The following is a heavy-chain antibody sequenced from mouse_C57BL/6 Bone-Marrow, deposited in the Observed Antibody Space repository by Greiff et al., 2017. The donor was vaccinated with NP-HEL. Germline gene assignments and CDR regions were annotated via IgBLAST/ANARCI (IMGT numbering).Heavy chain of an antibody. D-gene: IGHD1-1*01. Sequence: EVQVVESGEGLVKPGGSLKLSCAASGFTFSSYAMSWVRQTPEKRLEWVAYISSGGDYIYYADTVKGRFTISRDNARNTLYLQMSSLKSEDTAMYYCTRVRYYDYFDYWGQGTTLTVSS. CDR1: GFTFSSYA. CDR3: TRVRYYDYFDY. V-gene: IGHV5-9-1*02. J-gene: IGHJ2*01. CDR2: ISSGGDYI.